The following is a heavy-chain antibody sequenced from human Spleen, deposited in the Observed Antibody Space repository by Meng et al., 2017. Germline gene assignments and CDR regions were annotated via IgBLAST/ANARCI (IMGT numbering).Heavy chain of an antibody. CDR1: GASFSGYY. CDR2: INHSGST. D-gene: IGHD3-3*01. Sequence: VQRQQLGAGLLKPSETLSLTCAAFGASFSGYYWSWIRQPPGKGLEWIGEINHSGSTNYNPSLKSRVTISVDTSKNQFSLKLSSVTAADTAVYYCARVSRGWSGYYGYWGQGTLVTVSS. V-gene: IGHV4-34*01. CDR3: ARVSRGWSGYYGY. J-gene: IGHJ4*02.